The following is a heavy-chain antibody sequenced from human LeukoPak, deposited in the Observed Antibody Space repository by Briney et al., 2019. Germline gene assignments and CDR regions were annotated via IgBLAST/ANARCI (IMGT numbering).Heavy chain of an antibody. V-gene: IGHV3-66*01. CDR3: AAVLLWFGELLFDP. D-gene: IGHD3-10*01. Sequence: PGGSLRLSCAASGFTFSSYAMSWVRQAPGKGLEWVSVIYSGGSTYYADSVKGRFTISRDNSKNTLYLQMNSLRAEDTAVYYCAAVLLWFGELLFDPWGQGTLVTVSS. CDR1: GFTFSSYA. J-gene: IGHJ5*02. CDR2: IYSGGST.